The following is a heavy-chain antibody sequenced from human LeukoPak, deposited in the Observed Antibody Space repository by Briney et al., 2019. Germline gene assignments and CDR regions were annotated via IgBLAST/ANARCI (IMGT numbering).Heavy chain of an antibody. D-gene: IGHD3-10*01. V-gene: IGHV3-23*01. CDR3: AKHLWRDLLWFGEGYYFGC. Sequence: SGGSLRLSCAASGFTFSEYAMSWVRQAPGKGLEWVSGISGSGGSSNYADSVKGRFTISRDNPKNTLNLQMNSLRAEDTAVYYCAKHLWRDLLWFGEGYYFGCWGQGTLVTVSS. CDR2: ISGSGGSS. CDR1: GFTFSEYA. J-gene: IGHJ4*02.